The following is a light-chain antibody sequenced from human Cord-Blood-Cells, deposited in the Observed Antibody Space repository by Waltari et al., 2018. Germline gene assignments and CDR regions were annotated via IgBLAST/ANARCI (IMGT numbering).Light chain of an antibody. CDR1: SRDVGGYNY. CDR2: EVS. V-gene: IGLV2-8*01. Sequence: QSALTQPPSASGSPGQSVTIPCTGTSRDVGGYNYVPWYQQHPGKAPKLMIYEVSKRPSGVPDRFSGSKSGNTASLTVSGLQAEDEADYYCSSYAGSNNFDVFGTGTKVTVL. J-gene: IGLJ1*01. CDR3: SSYAGSNNFDV.